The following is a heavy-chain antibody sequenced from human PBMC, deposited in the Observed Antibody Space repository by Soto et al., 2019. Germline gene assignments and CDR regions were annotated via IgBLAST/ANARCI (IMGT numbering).Heavy chain of an antibody. CDR3: ARAVDAYDYDWYFDS. Sequence: GGSLRLSCAASGFSFSDYYMNWIRQTPGKGLEWVSYISSGETIIYYADSVRGRFTISRDNAKNSLYLQMNNLRAEDTAVYYCARAVDAYDYDWYFDSWGQGTLVTVSS. CDR2: ISSGETII. V-gene: IGHV3-11*01. CDR1: GFSFSDYY. J-gene: IGHJ4*02. D-gene: IGHD5-12*01.